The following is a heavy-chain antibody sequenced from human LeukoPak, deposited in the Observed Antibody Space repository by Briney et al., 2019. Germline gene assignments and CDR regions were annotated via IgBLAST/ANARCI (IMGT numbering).Heavy chain of an antibody. V-gene: IGHV4-4*07. D-gene: IGHD3-10*01. CDR2: IYSSGTT. CDR1: GGSISNYY. CDR3: ARVVYSGSWGYFDY. Sequence: SETLSLTCTVSGGSISNYYWSWIRQPAGKGLEWIGRIYSSGTTIYNPSLKSRLTISIDTSKTQFYLKLSSVTAADTAVYYCARVVYSGSWGYFDYWGQGILVTVSS. J-gene: IGHJ4*02.